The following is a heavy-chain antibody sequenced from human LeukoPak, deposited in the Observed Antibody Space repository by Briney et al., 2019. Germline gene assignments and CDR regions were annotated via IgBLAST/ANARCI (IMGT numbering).Heavy chain of an antibody. Sequence: GGSLRLSRAASGFTFDDYGMSWVRQAPGKGLEWVSGINWNGGSTGYADSVKGRFTISRDNAKNSLYLQMNSLRAEDTALYYCARVYRSPSGGGYFDYWRQGTLVTVSP. V-gene: IGHV3-20*04. D-gene: IGHD6-6*01. J-gene: IGHJ4*02. CDR2: INWNGGST. CDR1: GFTFDDYG. CDR3: ARVYRSPSGGGYFDY.